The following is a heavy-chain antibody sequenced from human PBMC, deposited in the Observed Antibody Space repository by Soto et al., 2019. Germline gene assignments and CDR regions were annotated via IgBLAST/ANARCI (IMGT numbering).Heavy chain of an antibody. CDR2: IYHSGYT. V-gene: IGHV4-59*01. CDR1: GASLTNDY. D-gene: IGHD3-3*01. CDR3: ARERSIFGVVTFDF. J-gene: IGHJ4*02. Sequence: SETLSLTCSVSGASLTNDYWNWIRQSPGKGLEWIGDIYHSGYTKYNPSFESRVTISIDTSKNQFSLNLTSVTAADTAVYYCARERSIFGVVTFDFWGQGTLVTVS.